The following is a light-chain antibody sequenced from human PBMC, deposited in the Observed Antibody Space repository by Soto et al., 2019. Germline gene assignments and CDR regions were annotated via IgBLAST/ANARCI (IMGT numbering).Light chain of an antibody. CDR3: QRYNDFQYI. V-gene: IGKV1-5*03. J-gene: IGKJ2*01. Sequence: DIQMTQSPSTLSASVGDRVTITCRNSQSISTWLAWYQQKPGKAPKLLIYKAINLQSGVPSSFSGSGSGTEFSLTISSLHPDDFETYYCQRYNDFQYIFGQGTRLEMK. CDR2: KAI. CDR1: QSISTW.